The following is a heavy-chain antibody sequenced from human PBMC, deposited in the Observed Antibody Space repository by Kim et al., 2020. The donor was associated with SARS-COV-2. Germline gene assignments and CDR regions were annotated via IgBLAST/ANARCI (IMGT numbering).Heavy chain of an antibody. D-gene: IGHD1-26*01. Sequence: SETLSLTCTVSGGSISGYYWGWIRQPPGKGPECIGHIHHTGTTTYSPSLKSRVTISVDTARNQLSLRLSSVTVADTAVYLCARYSGDPCWYFDFWGRGTLVSVSS. CDR1: GGSISGYY. V-gene: IGHV4-59*08. CDR2: IHHTGTT. CDR3: ARYSGDPCWYFDF. J-gene: IGHJ2*01.